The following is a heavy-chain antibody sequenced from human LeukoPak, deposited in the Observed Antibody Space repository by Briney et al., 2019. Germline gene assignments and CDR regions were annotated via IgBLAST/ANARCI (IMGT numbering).Heavy chain of an antibody. V-gene: IGHV4-59*08. CDR1: GGSISSYY. CDR2: IYYSGST. CDR3: ARSDYLAVDY. D-gene: IGHD4-11*01. Sequence: SETLSLTCTVSGGSISSYYWSWIRQPPGKGLEWIGYIYYSGSTNYNPSLKSRVTISVDTSKNQFPLKLSSVTAADTAVYYCARSDYLAVDYWGQGTLVTVSS. J-gene: IGHJ4*02.